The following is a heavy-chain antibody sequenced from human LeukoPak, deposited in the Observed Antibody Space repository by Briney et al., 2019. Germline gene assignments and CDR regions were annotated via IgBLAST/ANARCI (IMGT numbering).Heavy chain of an antibody. J-gene: IGHJ3*02. Sequence: PGGSLRLSCAASGFHFSGHWMHWVRPVPGGGLVWVSSIHSDSSDTKYADSVKGRFTVSRDNAKHTLYLQMNSLRVEDTALYYCARETDGFDIWGQGTMVTVSS. CDR3: ARETDGFDI. CDR2: IHSDSSDT. CDR1: GFHFSGHW. V-gene: IGHV3-74*03.